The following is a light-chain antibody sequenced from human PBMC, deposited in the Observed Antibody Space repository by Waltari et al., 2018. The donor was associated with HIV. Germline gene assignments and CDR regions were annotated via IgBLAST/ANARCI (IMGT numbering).Light chain of an antibody. V-gene: IGLV3-1*01. Sequence: SYELTQPPSVSVSPGQTGSISCSGDNLGEKYACWFQQKPGQSPVMVIYQNNKRPSGIPELFPGSNSGNTATLTISGTQAMDEADYYCQAWDSSTVVFGTGTKVTVL. J-gene: IGLJ1*01. CDR1: NLGEKY. CDR3: QAWDSSTVV. CDR2: QNN.